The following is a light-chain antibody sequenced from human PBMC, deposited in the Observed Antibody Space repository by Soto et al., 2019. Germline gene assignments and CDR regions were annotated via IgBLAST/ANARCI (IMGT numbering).Light chain of an antibody. J-gene: IGKJ1*01. Sequence: EIVMTQSPATLSVSPGERATLSCRASQSVGSDLAWYQQKPGQAPRLVIYGASSRATGIPARFSGSGSGTEFTLTISSLQSEDFAVYYCQQYHNWPPRTFGQGTKVEIK. V-gene: IGKV3-15*01. CDR1: QSVGSD. CDR2: GAS. CDR3: QQYHNWPPRT.